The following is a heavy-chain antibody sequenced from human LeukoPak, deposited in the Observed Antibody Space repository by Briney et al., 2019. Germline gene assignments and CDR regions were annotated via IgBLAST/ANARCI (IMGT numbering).Heavy chain of an antibody. D-gene: IGHD2-2*01. V-gene: IGHV1-18*01. CDR1: GYTFTSYG. CDR3: ARVGLGYCSSTSCYRYSGMDV. J-gene: IGHJ6*02. Sequence: GASVKVSCKASGYTFTSYGISWVRQAPGQGLEWMRWISAYNGNTNYAQKLQGRVTMTTDTSTSTAYMELRSLRSDDTAVYYRARVGLGYCSSTSCYRYSGMDVWGQGTTVTVSS. CDR2: ISAYNGNT.